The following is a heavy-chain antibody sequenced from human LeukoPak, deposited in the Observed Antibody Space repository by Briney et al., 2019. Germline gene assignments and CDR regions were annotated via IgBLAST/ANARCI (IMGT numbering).Heavy chain of an antibody. CDR1: GYTFTSYG. J-gene: IGHJ6*02. D-gene: IGHD1-14*01. CDR3: ARDSENKVWYTYYYYYGMDV. CDR2: INAGNGNT. V-gene: IGHV1-3*01. Sequence: EASVKVSCKASGYTFTSYGISWVRQAPGQGLEWMGWINAGNGNTKYSQKFQGRVTITRDTSAGTAYMELSSLRSEDTAVYYCARDSENKVWYTYYYYYGMDVWGQGTTVTVSS.